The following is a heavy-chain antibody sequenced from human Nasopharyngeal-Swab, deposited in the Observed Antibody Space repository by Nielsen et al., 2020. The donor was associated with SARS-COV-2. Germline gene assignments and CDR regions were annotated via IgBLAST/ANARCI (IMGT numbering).Heavy chain of an antibody. CDR2: IWYDGSNK. V-gene: IGHV3-33*01. D-gene: IGHD2-2*01. CDR3: ARGCSSTSCYRSDGMDV. Sequence: GGSLRLSCAASGFTFSSYGMHWVRQAPGKGLEWVAVIWYDGSNKYYADSVKDRFTISRDNSKNTLYLQMNSLRAEDTAVYYCARGCSSTSCYRSDGMDVWGQGTTVTVSS. J-gene: IGHJ6*02. CDR1: GFTFSSYG.